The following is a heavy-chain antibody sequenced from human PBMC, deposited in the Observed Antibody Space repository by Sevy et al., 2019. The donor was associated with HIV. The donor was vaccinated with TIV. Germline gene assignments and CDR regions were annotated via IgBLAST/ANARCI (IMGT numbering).Heavy chain of an antibody. Sequence: GGSVRLSCTASGFTFGDYAMSWFRQAPGKGLEWVGFIRSKAYGGTTEYAASVKGRFTISRDDSKSIAYLQMNSLKTEDTAVYYCTRAVGAYYYDSSGYPYWGQGTLVTVSS. CDR2: IRSKAYGGTT. D-gene: IGHD3-22*01. CDR1: GFTFGDYA. CDR3: TRAVGAYYYDSSGYPY. V-gene: IGHV3-49*03. J-gene: IGHJ4*02.